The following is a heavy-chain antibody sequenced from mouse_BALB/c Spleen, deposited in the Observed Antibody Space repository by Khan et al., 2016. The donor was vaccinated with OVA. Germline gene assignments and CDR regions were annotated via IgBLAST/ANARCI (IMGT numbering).Heavy chain of an antibody. Sequence: EVELVESGGGLVQPGGSRKLSCAASGFTFSSFGMHWVRQAPEKGLEWVAYISSGSSTIYYADTVKGRFTIYRDNPKNTLFLQMTSLRSEDTAVYYCSRGYGSHIDYWGQCTPLTVSS. J-gene: IGHJ2*01. V-gene: IGHV5-17*02. CDR2: ISSGSSTI. CDR1: GFTFSSFG. CDR3: SRGYGSHIDY. D-gene: IGHD1-1*01.